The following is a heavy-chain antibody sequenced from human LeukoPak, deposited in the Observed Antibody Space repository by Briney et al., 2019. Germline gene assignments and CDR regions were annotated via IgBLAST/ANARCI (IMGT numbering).Heavy chain of an antibody. CDR1: GFTFSSYS. CDR2: IISSSSYI. J-gene: IGHJ4*02. CDR3: ARQDTAMDYFDY. Sequence: AXXXSCAASGFTFSSYSMNWVRRAPGKGREWVSSIISSSSYIYYSDSVKGRFTISRDNAKNSLYLQMNSLRAEDTAVYYCARQDTAMDYFDYWGQGTLLTVSS. D-gene: IGHD5-18*01. V-gene: IGHV3-21*01.